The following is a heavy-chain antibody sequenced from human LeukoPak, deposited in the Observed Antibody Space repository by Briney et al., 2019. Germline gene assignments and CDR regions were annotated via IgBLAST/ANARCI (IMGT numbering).Heavy chain of an antibody. CDR1: GGSISSYY. J-gene: IGHJ3*02. D-gene: IGHD3-22*01. CDR2: IYYSGST. Sequence: SETLSLTCTVSGGSISSYYWSWIRQPPGKGLEWIGYIYYSGSTNYNPSLKSRVTISVDTSKNQFSLKLSSVTAADTAVYYRARAEYYDSSGYYPSDAFDIWGQGTMVTVSS. V-gene: IGHV4-59*01. CDR3: ARAEYYDSSGYYPSDAFDI.